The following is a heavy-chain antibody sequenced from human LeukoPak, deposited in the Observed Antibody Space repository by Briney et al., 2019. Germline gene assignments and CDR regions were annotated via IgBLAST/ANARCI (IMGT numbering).Heavy chain of an antibody. CDR2: ISSSSSTI. CDR3: VTRDFWSGYYDAFDI. Sequence: GGSLRLSCAASGFTFGSYSMNWVRQAPGKGLEWVSYISSSSSTIYYADSVKGRFTISRDNAKNSLYLQMNSLRAEDTAVYYCVTRDFWSGYYDAFDIWGQGTMVTVSS. D-gene: IGHD3-3*01. J-gene: IGHJ3*02. CDR1: GFTFGSYS. V-gene: IGHV3-48*04.